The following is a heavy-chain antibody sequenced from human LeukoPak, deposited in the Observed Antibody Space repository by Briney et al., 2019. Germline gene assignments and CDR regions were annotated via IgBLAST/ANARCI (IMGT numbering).Heavy chain of an antibody. Sequence: SETLSLTCTVSGGSISSYYWSWIRQPPGKGLEWIGYIYYSGSTNYSPPLKSRVTISVDTSKNQFSLKLSSVTAADTAVYYCARMSETFPIDYWGQGTLVTVSS. CDR3: ARMSETFPIDY. CDR2: IYYSGST. V-gene: IGHV4-59*01. D-gene: IGHD2/OR15-2a*01. CDR1: GGSISSYY. J-gene: IGHJ4*02.